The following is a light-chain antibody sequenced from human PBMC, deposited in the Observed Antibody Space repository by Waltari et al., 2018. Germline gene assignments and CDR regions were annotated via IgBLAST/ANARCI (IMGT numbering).Light chain of an antibody. Sequence: QSALTQPPSASGSPGQSVTISCTGTSSDVGSYNSVPWFQQPPGKAPKLMIYEVSKRPSGVPDRFSGSKSGNTASLTVSGLQAEDEADYYCSSYAASNNFQVVFGGGTTLTVL. V-gene: IGLV2-8*01. J-gene: IGLJ2*01. CDR3: SSYAASNNFQVV. CDR2: EVS. CDR1: SSDVGSYNS.